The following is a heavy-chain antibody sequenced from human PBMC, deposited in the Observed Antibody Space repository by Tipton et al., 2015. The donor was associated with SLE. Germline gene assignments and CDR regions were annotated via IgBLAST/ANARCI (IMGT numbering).Heavy chain of an antibody. V-gene: IGHV3-21*01. CDR2: ITSSSSYI. Sequence: SLRLSCAASGFSFSSYSMNWVRQVPGKGLEWVSSITSSSSYIYYADSVKGRFTISRDNAKNSLYLQMNSLRAEDTAVYYCARDAPDTAMVQFDYWGQGTLVTVSS. CDR3: ARDAPDTAMVQFDY. CDR1: GFSFSSYS. D-gene: IGHD5-18*01. J-gene: IGHJ4*02.